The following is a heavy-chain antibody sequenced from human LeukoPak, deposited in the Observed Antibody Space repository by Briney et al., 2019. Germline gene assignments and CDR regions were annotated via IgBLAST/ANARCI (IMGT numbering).Heavy chain of an antibody. V-gene: IGHV4-31*03. Sequence: SETLSLTCTVSGGSISSGGYYWSWIRQHPGKGLEWIGYIYYSGSTYYNPSLKSRVTISVDTSKNQFSLKLSSVTAADTAVYYCARGANTGNAFDIWGQGTMVTVSS. CDR3: ARGANTGNAFDI. J-gene: IGHJ3*02. D-gene: IGHD3-10*01. CDR1: GGSISSGGYY. CDR2: IYYSGST.